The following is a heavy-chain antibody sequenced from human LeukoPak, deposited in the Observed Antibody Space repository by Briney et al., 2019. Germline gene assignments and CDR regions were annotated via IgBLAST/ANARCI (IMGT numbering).Heavy chain of an antibody. J-gene: IGHJ4*02. CDR3: AKDPLSYYDSSGYRYFDY. V-gene: IGHV3-23*01. Sequence: GGSLRLSCAASGFTFNNYAMNLVRQAPGKGLEWVSGISGSGGSTYYADSVKGRLTISRDNSKNTLYLQMNRLRAEDTAVYFCAKDPLSYYDSSGYRYFDYWGQGTLVTVSS. CDR1: GFTFNNYA. CDR2: ISGSGGST. D-gene: IGHD3-22*01.